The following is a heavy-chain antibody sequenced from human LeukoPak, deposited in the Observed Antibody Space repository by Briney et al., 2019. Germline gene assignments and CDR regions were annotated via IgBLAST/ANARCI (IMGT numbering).Heavy chain of an antibody. CDR2: IYYSGST. J-gene: IGHJ3*02. CDR3: ARATYYYDSSGYYYVYSGDAFDI. Sequence: SQTLSLTCTVSGVSISSGGYYWSWIRQHPGKGLEWIGYIYYSGSTYYNPSLKSRVTISVDTSKNQFSLKLSSVTAADTAVYYCARATYYYDSSGYYYVYSGDAFDIWGQGTMVTVSS. D-gene: IGHD3-22*01. CDR1: GVSISSGGYY. V-gene: IGHV4-31*03.